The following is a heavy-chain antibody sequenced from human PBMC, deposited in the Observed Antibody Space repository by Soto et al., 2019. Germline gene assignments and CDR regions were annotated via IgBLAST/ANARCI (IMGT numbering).Heavy chain of an antibody. J-gene: IGHJ4*02. CDR2: INPSDGST. CDR3: ARVYCSTTSCLRPFDY. CDR1: GYSLTSYY. V-gene: IGHV1-46*01. Sequence: ASVKVSCKASGYSLTSYYMHWARQAPGQGLEWMGIINPSDGSTISAQKFQGRVTMTRDTSTSTVYMELRSLRSDDTAVYYCARVYCSTTSCLRPFDYWGQGTQVTVSS. D-gene: IGHD2-2*01.